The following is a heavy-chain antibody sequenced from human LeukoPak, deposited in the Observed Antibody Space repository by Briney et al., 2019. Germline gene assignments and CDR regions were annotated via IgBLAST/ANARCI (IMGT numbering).Heavy chain of an antibody. CDR2: ISGSGGST. J-gene: IGHJ6*02. V-gene: IGHV3-23*01. Sequence: GGSLRLSCAASGFTFSSYAMSWVRQAPGKGLEWVSAISGSGGSTYSADSVKGRFTISRDNSKNTLYLQMNSLRAEDTAVYYCAKDLNEPSTSGSYFLPYYYYYGMDVWGQGTTVTVSS. D-gene: IGHD1-26*01. CDR1: GFTFSSYA. CDR3: AKDLNEPSTSGSYFLPYYYYYGMDV.